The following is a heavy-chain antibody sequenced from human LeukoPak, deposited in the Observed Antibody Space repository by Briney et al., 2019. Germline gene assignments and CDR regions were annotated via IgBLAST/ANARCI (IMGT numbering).Heavy chain of an antibody. CDR1: GFTFTTCA. V-gene: IGHV1-58*01. J-gene: IGHJ3*02. CDR3: AAVPNANAWYWDDAFDI. Sequence: ASVKVSCKASGFTFTTCAVQWVRQARGQRLEWIGRIVVGSGNTDHAQKFQGRLTITRDISTSTAYMELSSLTSDDTAVYYCAAVPNANAWYWDDAFDIWGQGTMVTVSS. D-gene: IGHD2-8*02. CDR2: IVVGSGNT.